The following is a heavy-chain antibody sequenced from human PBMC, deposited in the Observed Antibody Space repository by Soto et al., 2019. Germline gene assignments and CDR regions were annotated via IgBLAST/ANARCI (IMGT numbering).Heavy chain of an antibody. CDR3: ARGYGRNLDY. J-gene: IGHJ4*02. Sequence: PSETLSLTCTVSGGSISSYYWSWIRQPPGKGLEWIGYIYYSGSTNYNPSLKSRVTISVDTSKNQFSLTLSAVTAADTAVYYCARGYGRNLDYWGQGTLVTVSS. CDR1: GGSISSYY. CDR2: IYYSGST. D-gene: IGHD5-18*01. V-gene: IGHV4-59*01.